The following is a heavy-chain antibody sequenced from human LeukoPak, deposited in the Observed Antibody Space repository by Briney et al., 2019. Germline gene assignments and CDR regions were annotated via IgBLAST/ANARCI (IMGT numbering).Heavy chain of an antibody. CDR1: GGSISSGSYY. J-gene: IGHJ6*03. Sequence: SQTLSLTCTVSGGSISSGSYYWSWIRQPAGKGLEWIGRIYTSGNTDYNPSLKSRVTISVDTSKKQFSLRLSSVTAADTAVYYCARGYCSGGSCYSYYYYNYMDVWGKGTTVTVSS. CDR2: IYTSGNT. CDR3: ARGYCSGGSCYSYYYYNYMDV. V-gene: IGHV4-61*02. D-gene: IGHD2-15*01.